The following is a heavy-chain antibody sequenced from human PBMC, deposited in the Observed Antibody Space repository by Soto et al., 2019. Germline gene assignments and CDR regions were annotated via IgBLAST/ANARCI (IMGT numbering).Heavy chain of an antibody. CDR3: ARGRYALGV. Sequence: GGSLRLSCAVSGFNVGDYEMNWVRQAPGKGLEWISMITSGGTGFYYADSVRGRFAISREDADNSLYLQLNGLRVDDTAIYYCARGRYALGVWGQGTTVTVSS. J-gene: IGHJ6*02. CDR2: ITSGGTGF. CDR1: GFNVGDYE. V-gene: IGHV3-48*03. D-gene: IGHD3-9*01.